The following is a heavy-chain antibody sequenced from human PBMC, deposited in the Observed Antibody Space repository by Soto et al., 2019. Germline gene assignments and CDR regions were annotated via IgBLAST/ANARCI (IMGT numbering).Heavy chain of an antibody. D-gene: IGHD6-6*01. V-gene: IGHV3-33*01. J-gene: IGHJ5*02. CDR2: IWYDGSNK. CDR1: GFTFSSYG. Sequence: QVQLVEFGGGVVQPGRSLRLSCAASGFTFSSYGMHWVRQAPGKGLEWVAVIWYDGSNKYYADSVKGRFTISRDNSKNTLYLQMNSLRAEDTAVYYCARDAGYSSSSCWFDPWGQGTLVTVSS. CDR3: ARDAGYSSSSCWFDP.